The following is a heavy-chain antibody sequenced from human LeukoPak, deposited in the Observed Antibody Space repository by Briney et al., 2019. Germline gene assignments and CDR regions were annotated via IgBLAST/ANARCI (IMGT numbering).Heavy chain of an antibody. Sequence: GGSLRLSCAASGFTFDDYAMHWVRQAPGKGLEWVSLISGDGGSTYYADSVKGRFTISRDNSKNSLYLQMNSLRTEDIALYYCAKAIIPYYYGMDVWGQGTTVAVSS. V-gene: IGHV3-43*02. CDR3: AKAIIPYYYGMDV. CDR1: GFTFDDYA. CDR2: ISGDGGST. J-gene: IGHJ6*02.